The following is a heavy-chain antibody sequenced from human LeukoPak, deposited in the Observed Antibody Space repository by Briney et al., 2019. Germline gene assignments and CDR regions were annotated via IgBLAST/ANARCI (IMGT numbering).Heavy chain of an antibody. CDR1: GFTFRNYA. V-gene: IGHV3-23*01. J-gene: IGHJ1*01. CDR3: ARQGSYGDLAGYFQD. CDR2: ISDSGGVI. D-gene: IGHD3-10*01. Sequence: GGSLRLSCAASGFTFRNYAMNWVRQAPGKGLEWVSGISDSGGVIDYADSVKGRFTISRDTSKNTLYLQMNSLRPEDTAVYYCARQGSYGDLAGYFQDWGQGTLVTVSS.